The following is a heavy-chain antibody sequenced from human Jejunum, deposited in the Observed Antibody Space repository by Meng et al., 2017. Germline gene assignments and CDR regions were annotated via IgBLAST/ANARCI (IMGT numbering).Heavy chain of an antibody. Sequence: QWQRPESVSERVETSQPLSLPWLCSGDSMRSAGYYWSWLRKPDGTGLEWIGRISASGSTIYNPALTSRVTMSIDTDTKHFSMKLNSVTAADTAVYYCARTPETDYDDTKWPDNWFDPWGQGTLVTVSS. CDR2: ISASGST. CDR1: GDSMRSAGYY. CDR3: ARTPETDYDDTKWPDNWFDP. V-gene: IGHV4-61*02. D-gene: IGHD3-22*01. J-gene: IGHJ5*02.